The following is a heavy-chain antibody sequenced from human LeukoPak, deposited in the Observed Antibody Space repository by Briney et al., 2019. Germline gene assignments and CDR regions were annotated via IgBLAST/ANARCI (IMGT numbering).Heavy chain of an antibody. V-gene: IGHV3-30-3*01. J-gene: IGHJ4*02. CDR3: GTLFYN. CDR2: ISNDGNNK. Sequence: GGSLRLSCAVSGLTFSDYAMHWVRQAPGRGLEWVAVISNDGNNKYYTDSVKGRFTISRDNSKNTLFLQMNSLTAEDTAVYYCGTLFYNWGQGTLVTVSS. CDR1: GLTFSDYA.